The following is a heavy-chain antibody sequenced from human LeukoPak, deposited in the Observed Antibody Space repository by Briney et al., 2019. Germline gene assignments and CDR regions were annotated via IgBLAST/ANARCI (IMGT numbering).Heavy chain of an antibody. CDR3: AKLESPYNYYGMDV. CDR1: GFTFSSNA. V-gene: IGHV3-23*01. CDR2: ISGSGGST. J-gene: IGHJ6*02. Sequence: GGSLRLSCAAAGFTFSSNAMSWVRQPPGKGLEWVSGISGSGGSTYYADSVKGRFTIYRDKSKNTLYLQMNSLRVEDTAVYYCAKLESPYNYYGMDVWGQGTTVTVS. D-gene: IGHD3-3*01.